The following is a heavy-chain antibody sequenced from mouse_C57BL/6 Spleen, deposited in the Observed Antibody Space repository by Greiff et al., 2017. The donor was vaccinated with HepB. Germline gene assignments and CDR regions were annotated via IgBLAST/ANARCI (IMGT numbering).Heavy chain of an antibody. J-gene: IGHJ3*01. CDR1: GYTFTSYW. Sequence: QVQLQQPGAELVRPGASVKLSCKASGYTFTSYWMHWVKQRPGQGLEWIGVIDPSDSYTNYNHKFKGKATLTVDTSSSTAYMQLSSLTSEDSAVYYCARLDSSVAAWFAYWGQGTLVTVSA. CDR2: IDPSDSYT. CDR3: ARLDSSVAAWFAY. V-gene: IGHV1-59*01. D-gene: IGHD3-2*02.